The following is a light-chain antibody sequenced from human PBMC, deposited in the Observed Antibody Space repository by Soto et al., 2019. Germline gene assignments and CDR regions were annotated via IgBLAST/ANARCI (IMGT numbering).Light chain of an antibody. J-gene: IGLJ1*01. V-gene: IGLV2-8*01. CDR1: SSDVGGYNF. CDR2: DVS. CDR3: SSYAGSKNYV. Sequence: SALTQPPSASGSPGQSVTISCTGTSSDVGGYNFVSWFQHHPGKAPKLMIYDVSKRPSGVPDRFSGSKSGNTASLTVSGLQAEDEADYYCSSYAGSKNYVFGTGTKLTVL.